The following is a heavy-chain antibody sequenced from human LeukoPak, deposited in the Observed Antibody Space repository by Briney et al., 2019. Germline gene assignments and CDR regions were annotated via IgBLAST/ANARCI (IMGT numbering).Heavy chain of an antibody. CDR3: AKKGYYDGSGYYMYYFDH. V-gene: IGHV3-23*01. J-gene: IGHJ4*02. Sequence: GGSLRFSCTASGFTFSSYAMSWVRQAPGKGLEWVSSISDSGDTPYYADSVKGLFTISRDNSKNTLYLQMNSLRAEDTAVYYCAKKGYYDGSGYYMYYFDHWGQGTLVTVSS. D-gene: IGHD3-22*01. CDR2: ISDSGDTP. CDR1: GFTFSSYA.